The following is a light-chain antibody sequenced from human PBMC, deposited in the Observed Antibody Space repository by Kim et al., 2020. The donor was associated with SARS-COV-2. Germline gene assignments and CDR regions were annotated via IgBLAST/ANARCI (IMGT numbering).Light chain of an antibody. CDR2: RNN. Sequence: WTGNTHNVGNKVADGQQHHQGNPPKLLVFRNNKPPSGISGRFSASRSGNTASLTITGLQPGDEADYYCSAWDKGLKGYVFGTGTKVTVL. J-gene: IGLJ1*01. V-gene: IGLV10-54*04. CDR3: SAWDKGLKGYV. CDR1: THNVGNKV.